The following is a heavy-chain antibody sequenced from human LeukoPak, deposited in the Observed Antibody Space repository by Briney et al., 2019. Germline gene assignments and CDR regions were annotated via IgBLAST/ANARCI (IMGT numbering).Heavy chain of an antibody. D-gene: IGHD3-10*01. CDR3: ATSYVPKGSGAFDI. Sequence: PGGSLRLSCAASGSTFSSYSMNWVRQAPGKGLEWVSSISSSSSYIYYADSVKGRFTISRDNAKNSLYLQMNSLRAEDTAVYYCATSYVPKGSGAFDIWGQGTMVTVSS. CDR1: GSTFSSYS. CDR2: ISSSSSYI. V-gene: IGHV3-21*01. J-gene: IGHJ3*02.